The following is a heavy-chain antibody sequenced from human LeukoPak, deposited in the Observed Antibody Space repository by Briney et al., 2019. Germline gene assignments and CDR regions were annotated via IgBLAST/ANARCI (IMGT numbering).Heavy chain of an antibody. CDR3: ARNSWELPDY. CDR2: INPNCGGT. CDR1: GYTFTGYY. D-gene: IGHD1-26*01. Sequence: ASEKVSCKASGYTFTGYYTHWVRQAPGKGLEWMGRINPNCGGTNYAQKFQSSDTMTRDMSMNTAYMELSRQRHDDTAVYDCARNSWELPDYWGQGTLVTVSS. J-gene: IGHJ4*02. V-gene: IGHV1-2*06.